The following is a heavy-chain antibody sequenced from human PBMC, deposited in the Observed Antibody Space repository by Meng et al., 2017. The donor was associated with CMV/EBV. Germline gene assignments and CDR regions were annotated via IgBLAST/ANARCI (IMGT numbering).Heavy chain of an antibody. Sequence: ASVKVSCKASGYTFTGYYIHWVRQAPGHGFEWMGWINPNSGGTDYPQKFQGRVTMTRDTSINTAYMDLSRLRSDDTAVYYCARDVYCSSTSCYGGWFDPWGQGTLVTVSS. CDR1: GYTFTGYY. CDR2: INPNSGGT. CDR3: ARDVYCSSTSCYGGWFDP. V-gene: IGHV1-2*02. J-gene: IGHJ5*02. D-gene: IGHD2-2*01.